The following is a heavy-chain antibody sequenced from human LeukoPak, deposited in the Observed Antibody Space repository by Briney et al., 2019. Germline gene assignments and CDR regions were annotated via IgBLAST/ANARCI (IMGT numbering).Heavy chain of an antibody. CDR2: IYYSGST. V-gene: IGHV4-59*01. CDR1: GGSISSYY. CDR3: ARVTHSYYDSSGSVDWFDP. J-gene: IGHJ5*02. Sequence: PSETLSLTCTVSGGSISSYYWSWIRQPPGKGLEWIGYIYYSGSTNYNPSLKSRVTISVDTSKNQFSLKLSSVTAADTAVYYCARVTHSYYDSSGSVDWFDPWGQGTLVTVSS. D-gene: IGHD3-22*01.